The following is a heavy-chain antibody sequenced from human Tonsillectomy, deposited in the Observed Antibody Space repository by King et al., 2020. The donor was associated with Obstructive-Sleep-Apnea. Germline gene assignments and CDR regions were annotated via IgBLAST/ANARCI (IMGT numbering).Heavy chain of an antibody. Sequence: VQLVESGGGLVQPGGSLRLSCAASGFSISAYAMNWVRQAPGKGLEWVSAIADSGDNTYYADSVEGRFTISGDNCKDTLYLQMNSLRAEDTAVYYCAKGSALSTYWYFDLWGRGTLVTVSS. CDR3: AKGSALSTYWYFDL. CDR1: GFSISAYA. J-gene: IGHJ2*01. V-gene: IGHV3-23*04. CDR2: IADSGDNT. D-gene: IGHD3-10*01.